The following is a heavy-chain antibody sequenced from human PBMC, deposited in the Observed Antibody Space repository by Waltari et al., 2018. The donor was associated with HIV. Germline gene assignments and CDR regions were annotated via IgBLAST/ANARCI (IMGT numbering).Heavy chain of an antibody. CDR1: GGSFSVYY. CDR2: INHSGST. D-gene: IGHD1-26*01. V-gene: IGHV4-34*01. Sequence: QVQLQQWGAGLLKPSATLSLTCAVYGGSFSVYYWSWIRQPPGKGLEWIGEINHSGSTNYNPSLKSRVTISVDTSKNQFSLKLNSVTAADTAVYYCAREREWYFDLWGRGTLVTVSS. J-gene: IGHJ2*01. CDR3: AREREWYFDL.